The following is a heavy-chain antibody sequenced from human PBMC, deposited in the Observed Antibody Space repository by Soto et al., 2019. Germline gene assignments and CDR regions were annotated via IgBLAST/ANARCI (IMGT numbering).Heavy chain of an antibody. V-gene: IGHV3-21*01. CDR1: GFTFSSYS. J-gene: IGHJ4*02. CDR3: ASFADGDDY. Sequence: EVQLVESGGGLVKPGGSLRLSCAASGFTFSSYSMNWVRQAPGKGLEWVSSISSSSSYIYYADSVKGRFTISGDNAKNSLYLQMNSLRAEDTAVYYCASFADGDDYWGQGTLVTVSS. D-gene: IGHD4-17*01. CDR2: ISSSSSYI.